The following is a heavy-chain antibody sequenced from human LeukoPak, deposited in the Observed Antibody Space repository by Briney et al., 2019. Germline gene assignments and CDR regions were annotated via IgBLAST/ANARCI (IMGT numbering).Heavy chain of an antibody. CDR2: ISGSGGST. Sequence: GGSLRLSCAASGFTFNSYALSWVRQAPGKGLEWVSAISGSGGSTYYADSVKGRFTIPRDSSKNTLYLQMNSLTAEDTAVYYCAGYNCSSTTCYTGGFDYWGQGTPVTVSS. D-gene: IGHD2-2*02. CDR1: GFTFNSYA. CDR3: AGYNCSSTTCYTGGFDY. J-gene: IGHJ4*02. V-gene: IGHV3-23*01.